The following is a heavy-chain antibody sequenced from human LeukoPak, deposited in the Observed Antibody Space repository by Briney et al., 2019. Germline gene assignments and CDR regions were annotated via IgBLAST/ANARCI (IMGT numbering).Heavy chain of an antibody. CDR1: GGSISSGSYY. V-gene: IGHV4-61*02. D-gene: IGHD3-22*01. Sequence: PSETLSLTCTVSGGSISSGSYYWSWIRQPAGKGLEWIGRIYTSGSTNYNPSLKSRVTISVDTSENQFSLKLSSVTAADTAVYYCASHDSIGYMPWIYYWGQGTLVTVSS. J-gene: IGHJ4*02. CDR3: ASHDSIGYMPWIYY. CDR2: IYTSGST.